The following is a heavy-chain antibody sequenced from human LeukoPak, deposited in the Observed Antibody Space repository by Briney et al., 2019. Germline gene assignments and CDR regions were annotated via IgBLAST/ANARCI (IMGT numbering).Heavy chain of an antibody. V-gene: IGHV3-23*01. Sequence: GGSLRLSCAASGFTFSSYAMTWVRQAPGKGLEWVSGINGSGGRTYYAVSVKGRFTISRDNSKNTLYLQMNSLRAEDTAVYYCAKEIWPTVTTPGWTYFDYWGQGALVTVSS. CDR2: INGSGGRT. J-gene: IGHJ4*02. D-gene: IGHD4-17*01. CDR1: GFTFSSYA. CDR3: AKEIWPTVTTPGWTYFDY.